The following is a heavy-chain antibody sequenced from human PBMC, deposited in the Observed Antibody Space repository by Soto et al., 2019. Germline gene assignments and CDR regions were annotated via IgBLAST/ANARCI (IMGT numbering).Heavy chain of an antibody. CDR1: GGTFSSYA. D-gene: IGHD2-15*01. CDR3: ATRTEWVVVTAYYYYGMDV. V-gene: IGHV1-69*12. J-gene: IGHJ6*02. Sequence: QVQLVQSGAEVKKPGSSVKVSCKASGGTFSSYAISWVRQAPGQGLEWMGGIIPIFGTANYAQKFQGRVTITADESTSTAYMELSSLRSEDTAVYYCATRTEWVVVTAYYYYGMDVWGQGTTVTVSS. CDR2: IIPIFGTA.